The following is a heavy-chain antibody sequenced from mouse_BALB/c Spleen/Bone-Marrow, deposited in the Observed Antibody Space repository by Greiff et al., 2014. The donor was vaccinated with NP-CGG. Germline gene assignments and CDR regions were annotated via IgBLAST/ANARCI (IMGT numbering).Heavy chain of an antibody. J-gene: IGHJ3*01. CDR2: IDPANGNT. D-gene: IGHD1-2*01. V-gene: IGHV14-3*02. CDR3: AIITAGDWFAY. Sequence: SGAELVKPGASVKLSCTASGFNIKDTYMRWVKQRPEQGLEWIGRIDPANGNTKYDPKFQGKATITADTSSNTAYLQLSSWTSEDTSFFYCAIITAGDWFAYGGQGTLVTVSA. CDR1: GFNIKDTY.